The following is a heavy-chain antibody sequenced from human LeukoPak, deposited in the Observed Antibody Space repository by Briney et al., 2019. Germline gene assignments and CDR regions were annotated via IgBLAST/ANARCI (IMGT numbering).Heavy chain of an antibody. D-gene: IGHD3-10*01. Sequence: GGSLRLSCAASGLSLSNAWMSWVRQAPGKGLGWVGRIKTKADNGTTEYAAPVKGRFTMSRDDSRNTLSLQMDSLKTEDTAVYFCAIFYYYGLYWGQGTLVTVSS. CDR3: AIFYYYGLY. V-gene: IGHV3-15*01. J-gene: IGHJ4*02. CDR2: IKTKADNGTT. CDR1: GLSLSNAW.